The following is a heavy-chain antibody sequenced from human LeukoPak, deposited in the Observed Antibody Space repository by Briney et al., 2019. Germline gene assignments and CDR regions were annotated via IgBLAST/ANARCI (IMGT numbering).Heavy chain of an antibody. CDR1: GDSVSNGNYS. Sequence: PSETLSLTCSVSGDSVSNGNYSWTWLRLPAGKGLECLGRIYISGATNYNPSLKSRITISLDRSKNQFSLELASVTAADTAVYFCSRARNWAADSWGQGTLVTVSS. J-gene: IGHJ4*02. CDR3: SRARNWAADS. CDR2: IYISGAT. V-gene: IGHV4-61*02. D-gene: IGHD1-1*01.